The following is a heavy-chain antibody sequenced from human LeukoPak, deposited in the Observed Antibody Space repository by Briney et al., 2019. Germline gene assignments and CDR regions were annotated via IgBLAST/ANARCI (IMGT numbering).Heavy chain of an antibody. CDR1: AFTFSSYW. D-gene: IGHD1-26*01. CDR2: INSDGSST. Sequence: GGSLRLSCAASAFTFSSYWMHWVRQAPGKGLVWVSRINSDGSSTSYADSVKGRFTISRDNAKNTLYLQMNSLRAEDTAMYYCARKMNIVGAQGWGYGLDVWGHGTTVTVSS. CDR3: ARKMNIVGAQGWGYGLDV. J-gene: IGHJ6*02. V-gene: IGHV3-74*01.